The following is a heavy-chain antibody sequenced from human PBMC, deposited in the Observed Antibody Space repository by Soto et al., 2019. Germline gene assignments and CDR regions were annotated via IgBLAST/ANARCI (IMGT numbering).Heavy chain of an antibody. D-gene: IGHD3-3*01. CDR3: ARARGHYDFWSGRAYYFDY. V-gene: IGHV4-34*01. J-gene: IGHJ4*02. CDR2: INHSGST. CDR1: GGSFSGYY. Sequence: QVQLQQWGAGLLKPSETLSLTCAVYGGSFSGYYWSWIRQPPGKGLEWIGEINHSGSTNYNPSLKSRVTISVDTSKNQFSLKLSSVTAADTAVYYCARARGHYDFWSGRAYYFDYWGQGTLVTVSS.